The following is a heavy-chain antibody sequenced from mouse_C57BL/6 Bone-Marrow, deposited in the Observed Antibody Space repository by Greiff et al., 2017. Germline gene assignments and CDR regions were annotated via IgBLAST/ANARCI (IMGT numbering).Heavy chain of an antibody. V-gene: IGHV1-7*01. CDR1: GYTFTSYW. CDR2: INPSSGYT. J-gene: IGHJ2*01. Sequence: QVQLQQSGAELAKPGASVKLSCKASGYTFTSYWMHWVKQRPGQGLEWIGYINPSSGYTKYNQKFKDKATLTAAKSSNTAYMQLSSLTYEDSAVYYCARSTKGYFDYWGKGTTLTVSS. CDR3: ARSTKGYFDY. D-gene: IGHD1-3*01.